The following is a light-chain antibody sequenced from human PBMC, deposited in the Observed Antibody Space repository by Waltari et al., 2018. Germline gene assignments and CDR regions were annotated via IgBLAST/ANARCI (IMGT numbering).Light chain of an antibody. V-gene: IGKV2-30*02. CDR2: QVS. CDR1: QSLLHSDGKTY. J-gene: IGKJ1*01. CDR3: IQSTHLWT. Sequence: DVVMTQSPLSLPITPGQPASISCRSSQSLLHSDGKTYLSWYHQKPGQPPRRLIYQVSDRDSGVPDRFSGSGAGTEFTRKISRVEAEDVGVYYCIQSTHLWTFGQGTKVEIK.